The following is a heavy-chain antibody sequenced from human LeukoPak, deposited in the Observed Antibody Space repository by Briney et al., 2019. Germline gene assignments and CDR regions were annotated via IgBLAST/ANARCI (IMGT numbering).Heavy chain of an antibody. J-gene: IGHJ5*02. Sequence: SETLSLTCAVYGGSFSGYYWSWIRQPPGKGLEWIGEINHSGSTNYNPSLKSRVTISVDTSKNQFSLKLSSVTAADTAVYYCARLAIAMVRGVFITGYNWFDPWGQGTLVTVSS. CDR3: ARLAIAMVRGVFITGYNWFDP. CDR1: GGSFSGYY. CDR2: INHSGST. D-gene: IGHD3-10*01. V-gene: IGHV4-34*01.